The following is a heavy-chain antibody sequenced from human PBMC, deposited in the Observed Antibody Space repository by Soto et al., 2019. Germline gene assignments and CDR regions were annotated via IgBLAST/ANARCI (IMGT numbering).Heavy chain of an antibody. V-gene: IGHV4-59*02. CDR3: ARASYYSYMDV. Sequence: SXTLSLTCTVSGGSVTTYSWGWIRQPPGKELEWVGYISYSGSTNYNPSLKSRVTISRVTSKNQFSLNLVSVTAADTAVYYCARASYYSYMDVWGKGTTVTVSS. CDR1: GGSVTTYS. CDR2: ISYSGST. J-gene: IGHJ6*03.